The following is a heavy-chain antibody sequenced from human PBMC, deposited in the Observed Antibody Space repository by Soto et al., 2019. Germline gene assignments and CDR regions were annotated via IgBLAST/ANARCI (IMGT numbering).Heavy chain of an antibody. CDR1: GGSISSSSYY. D-gene: IGHD5-18*01. V-gene: IGHV4-39*01. Sequence: QLQLQESGPGLVKPSETLSLTCTVSGGSISSSSYYWGWIRQPPGKGLEWIGSIYYSRSTYYNPSLKCRVTISVDTSKNQFSLKLSSVTAADTAVYYCARGSAMVTYFDYWGQGTLVTVSS. J-gene: IGHJ4*02. CDR3: ARGSAMVTYFDY. CDR2: IYYSRST.